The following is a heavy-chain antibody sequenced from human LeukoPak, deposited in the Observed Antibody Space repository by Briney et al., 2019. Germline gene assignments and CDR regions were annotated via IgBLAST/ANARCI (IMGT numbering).Heavy chain of an antibody. V-gene: IGHV1-69*13. Sequence: ASVKVSCKASGYTFTGYYMHWVRQAPGQGLEWMGGIIPIFGTANYAQKFQGRVTITADESTSTAYMELSSLRSEDTAVYYCARAHCSGGSCYSRYGMDVWGQGTTVTVSS. J-gene: IGHJ6*02. CDR1: GYTFTGYY. CDR3: ARAHCSGGSCYSRYGMDV. CDR2: IIPIFGTA. D-gene: IGHD2-15*01.